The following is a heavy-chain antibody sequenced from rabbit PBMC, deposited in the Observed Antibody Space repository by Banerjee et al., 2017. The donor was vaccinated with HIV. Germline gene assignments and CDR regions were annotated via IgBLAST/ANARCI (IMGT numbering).Heavy chain of an antibody. CDR2: IDAGSSGST. V-gene: IGHV1S45*01. D-gene: IGHD4-1*01. J-gene: IGHJ4*01. CDR3: ARDLAGVIGWNFNL. Sequence: QEQLEESGGDLVKPEGSLTLTCTASGFSFNNNYVMCWVRQAPGKGLEWIACIDAGSSGSTYYASWAKGRFTISKTSSTTVTLQVTSLTAADTATYFCARDLAGVIGWNFNLWGQGTLVTVS. CDR1: GFSFNNNYV.